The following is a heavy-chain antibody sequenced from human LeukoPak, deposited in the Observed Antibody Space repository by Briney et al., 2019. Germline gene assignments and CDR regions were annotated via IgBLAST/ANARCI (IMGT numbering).Heavy chain of an antibody. CDR3: ARHYSSGWSDAFDI. CDR2: IYYSGST. V-gene: IGHV4-59*08. Sequence: SQTLSLTCTVSGGSISSYYWSWIRQPPGKGLEWIGYIYYSGSTNYNPSLKSRVTISVDTSKNQFSLKLSSVTAADTAVYYCARHYSSGWSDAFDIWGQGTMVTVSS. J-gene: IGHJ3*02. CDR1: GGSISSYY. D-gene: IGHD6-19*01.